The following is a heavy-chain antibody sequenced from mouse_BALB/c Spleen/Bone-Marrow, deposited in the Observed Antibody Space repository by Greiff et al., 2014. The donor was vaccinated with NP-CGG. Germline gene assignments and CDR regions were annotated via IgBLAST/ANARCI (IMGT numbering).Heavy chain of an antibody. CDR3: TRLSLLRGYFDY. Sequence: QVQLKESGAELVKPGTSVKLSCKASGYTFASYYIYWVKQRPGKGLKWTGEINPSNGGTNFNEKFKSKATLTVDKSSSTAYMQLSSLTSEDSAVYYCTRLSLLRGYFDYWGQGTTLTVSS. CDR1: GYTFASYY. D-gene: IGHD1-2*01. CDR2: INPSNGGT. J-gene: IGHJ2*01. V-gene: IGHV1S81*02.